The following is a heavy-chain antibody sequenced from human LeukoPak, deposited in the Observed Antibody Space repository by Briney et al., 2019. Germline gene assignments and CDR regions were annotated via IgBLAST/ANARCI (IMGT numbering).Heavy chain of an antibody. CDR3: ARGWDEYFDY. D-gene: IGHD1-26*01. V-gene: IGHV3-21*01. CDR2: ISSSSSYI. Sequence: PGGSLRLSCAASGFTFSSYSMNWVRQAPGKGPEWVSSISSSSSYIYYADSVKGRFTISRDNAKNSLYLQMNSLRAEDTAVYYCARGWDEYFDYWGQGTLVTVSS. CDR1: GFTFSSYS. J-gene: IGHJ4*02.